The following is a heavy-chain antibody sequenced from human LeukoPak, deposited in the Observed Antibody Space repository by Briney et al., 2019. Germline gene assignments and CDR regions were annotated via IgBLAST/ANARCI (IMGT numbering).Heavy chain of an antibody. Sequence: SETLSLTCAVYGGSFSGYYWSWIRQPPGKGLEWIGEINHSGSTNYNPFLKSRVTISVDTSKNQFSLKLSSVTAADTAVYYCARSAASSSWFPTRRNWFDPWGQGTLVTVSS. CDR3: ARSAASSSWFPTRRNWFDP. CDR1: GGSFSGYY. J-gene: IGHJ5*02. D-gene: IGHD6-13*01. CDR2: INHSGST. V-gene: IGHV4-34*01.